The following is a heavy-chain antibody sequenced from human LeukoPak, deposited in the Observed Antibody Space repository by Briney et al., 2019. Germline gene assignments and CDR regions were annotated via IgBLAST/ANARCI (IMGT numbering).Heavy chain of an antibody. CDR1: GFNMSDYW. CDR3: ARDIDWLDC. D-gene: IGHD2-15*01. CDR2: IKQDGSEI. V-gene: IGHV3-7*01. Sequence: GGSLRLSCIASGFNMSDYWMSWVRQAPGKGLEWVANIKQDGSEIYSGDSLKGRFTISRDNAKNSLYLQMNSLRGGDTAVYYCARDIDWLDCWGQGTLVTVSS. J-gene: IGHJ5*01.